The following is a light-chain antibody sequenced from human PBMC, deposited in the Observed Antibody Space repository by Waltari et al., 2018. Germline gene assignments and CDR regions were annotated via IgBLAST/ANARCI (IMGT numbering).Light chain of an antibody. CDR3: LHRSNWPPLFT. V-gene: IGKV3-11*01. Sequence: EIVLTQSPVTLSLSPGERATLSCRARQSFSRYLAWYQQKPGQAPRLLIYDTFSRASGIPARFSGSGSGTDFTLTISSLEPEDFAVYYCLHRSNWPPLFTFGPGTKVDIK. CDR1: QSFSRY. J-gene: IGKJ3*01. CDR2: DTF.